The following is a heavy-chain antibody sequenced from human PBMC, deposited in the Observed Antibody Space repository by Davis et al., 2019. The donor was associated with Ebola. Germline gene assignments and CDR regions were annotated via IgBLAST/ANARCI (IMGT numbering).Heavy chain of an antibody. CDR2: ISGSGTTK. CDR3: ARSPGVHVWPYHDAFDM. CDR1: GFTFSSYN. D-gene: IGHD2-8*01. Sequence: PGGSLRLSCATSGFTFSSYNINWIRQAPGKGLEWVSYISGSGTTKHYADSVKGRFTISRDNAKNLLYLQMNTLRDEDTAVYYCARSPGVHVWPYHDAFDMWGQGTMVTVSS. V-gene: IGHV3-48*02. J-gene: IGHJ3*02.